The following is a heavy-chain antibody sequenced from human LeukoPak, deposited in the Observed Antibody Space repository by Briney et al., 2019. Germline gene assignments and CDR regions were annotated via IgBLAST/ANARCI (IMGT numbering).Heavy chain of an antibody. CDR1: GGSFSGYY. Sequence: SETLSLTCAVYGGSFSGYYWSWIRQPPGKGLEWIGEINHSGGTNYNPSLKSRVTISVDTSKNQFSLKLSSVTAADTAVYYCARDSGSYYFRFDPWGQGTLVTVSS. J-gene: IGHJ5*02. CDR2: INHSGGT. D-gene: IGHD1-26*01. V-gene: IGHV4-34*01. CDR3: ARDSGSYYFRFDP.